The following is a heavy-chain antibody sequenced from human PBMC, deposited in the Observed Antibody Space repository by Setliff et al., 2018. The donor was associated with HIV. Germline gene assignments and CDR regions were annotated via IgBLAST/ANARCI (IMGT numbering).Heavy chain of an antibody. CDR2: IYYSGST. V-gene: IGHV4-39*07. Sequence: SETLSLTCTVSGGSISSSSYYWGWIRQPPGKGLEWIGSIYYSGSTDYNPSLKSRVTISVDTSKRQFSLKLSSVTAADTAVYYCARGLDYYGSGSYLPLGYWGQGTLVTVSS. CDR3: ARGLDYYGSGSYLPLGY. J-gene: IGHJ4*02. CDR1: GGSISSSSYY. D-gene: IGHD3-10*01.